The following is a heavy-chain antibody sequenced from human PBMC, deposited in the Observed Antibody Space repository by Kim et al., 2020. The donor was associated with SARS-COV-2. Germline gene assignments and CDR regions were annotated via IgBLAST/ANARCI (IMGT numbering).Heavy chain of an antibody. CDR1: GFTFDDYA. J-gene: IGHJ6*02. Sequence: GGSLRLSCAASGFTFDDYAMHWVRQAPGKGLEWVSGISWNSGSIGYADSVKGRFTISRDNAKNSLYLQMNSLRAEDTALYYCAKEGQLEGMDVWGQGTTVTVSS. CDR3: AKEGQLEGMDV. V-gene: IGHV3-9*01. D-gene: IGHD6-6*01. CDR2: ISWNSGSI.